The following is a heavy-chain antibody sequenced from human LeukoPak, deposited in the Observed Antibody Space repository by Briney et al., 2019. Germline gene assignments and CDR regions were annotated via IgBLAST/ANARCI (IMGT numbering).Heavy chain of an antibody. V-gene: IGHV1-46*01. J-gene: IGHJ6*03. CDR1: GYTFTSYG. D-gene: IGHD6-13*01. CDR3: ASTIAAATTPNYYYYYMDV. Sequence: ASVKVSCKASGYTFTSYGISWVRQAPGQGLEWMGIINPSGGSTSYAQKFQGRVTMTRDMSTSTVYMELSSLRSEDTAVYYCASTIAAATTPNYYYYYMDVWGKGTTVTVSS. CDR2: INPSGGST.